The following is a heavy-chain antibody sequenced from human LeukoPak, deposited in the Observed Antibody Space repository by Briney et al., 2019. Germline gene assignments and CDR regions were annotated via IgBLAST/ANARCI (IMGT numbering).Heavy chain of an antibody. D-gene: IGHD5-18*01. CDR3: AKAPQYSYGRGSFDY. CDR2: ISSSGSTI. CDR1: GFTFSDYY. J-gene: IGHJ4*02. V-gene: IGHV3-11*01. Sequence: PGGSLRLSCAASGFTFSDYYMSWIRQAPGKGLEWVSYISSSGSTIYYADSVKGRFTISRDNAKNSLYLQMNSLRAEDTAVYYCAKAPQYSYGRGSFDYWGQGTLVTVSS.